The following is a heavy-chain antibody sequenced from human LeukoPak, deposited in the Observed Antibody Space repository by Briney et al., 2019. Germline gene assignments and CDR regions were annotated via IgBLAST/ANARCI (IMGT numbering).Heavy chain of an antibody. CDR1: GCTFSSHW. CDR2: IKEDGGVE. V-gene: IGHV3-7*03. Sequence: GGSLRLSCTASGCTFSSHWMTWVRQPPGKGLEWVANIKEDGGVEYYVDSVKGRFTISRDNTKNALYLQMNNLRADDTAVYFCARDSRWLLDYWGQGTLITVSS. CDR3: ARDSRWLLDY. J-gene: IGHJ4*02. D-gene: IGHD6-19*01.